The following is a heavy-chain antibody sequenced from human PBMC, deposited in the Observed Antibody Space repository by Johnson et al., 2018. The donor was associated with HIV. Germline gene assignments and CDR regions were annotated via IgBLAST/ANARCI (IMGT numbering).Heavy chain of an antibody. V-gene: IGHV3-30*14. J-gene: IGHJ3*02. CDR1: GFTFSSYA. D-gene: IGHD2-15*01. Sequence: QVQLVESGGGSVQPGGSLRLSCAASGFTFSSYAMHWVRQAPGKGLEWVAVISYDGSNKYYADSVKGRFTISRDNSKNTLFLQMNSLRAEDTAVYYCARACSAAHCYSAQAFDIWGQGTMVTVSS. CDR2: ISYDGSNK. CDR3: ARACSAAHCYSAQAFDI.